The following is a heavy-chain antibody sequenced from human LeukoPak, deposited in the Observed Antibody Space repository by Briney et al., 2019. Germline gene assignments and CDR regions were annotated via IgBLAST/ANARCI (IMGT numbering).Heavy chain of an antibody. Sequence: GGSLRLSCAASGFTFSSFAMNWVRQAPGKGLEWVSIISGSGDTTHYTDSVKGRFAVSRDNSKNTLYLQMNTLRAEDTAVYYCANRISGSSSWGQGTLVTVSS. CDR3: ANRISGSSS. V-gene: IGHV3-23*01. D-gene: IGHD3-10*01. CDR2: ISGSGDTT. CDR1: GFTFSSFA. J-gene: IGHJ5*02.